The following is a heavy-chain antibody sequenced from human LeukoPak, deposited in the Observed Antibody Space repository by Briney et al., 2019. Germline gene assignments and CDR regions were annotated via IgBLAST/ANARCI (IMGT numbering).Heavy chain of an antibody. J-gene: IGHJ3*02. CDR1: GYTFTGYY. V-gene: IGHV1-2*02. CDR2: INPNSGGT. Sequence: GASVKVSCKASGYTFTGYYMHWVRQAPGQGLEWMGWINPNSGGTNYAQKFQGRVTMTRDTSISTAYMELSRLRSDDTAVYYCASWEGGYSYGHDAFDIWGQGTMVTVTS. D-gene: IGHD5-18*01. CDR3: ASWEGGYSYGHDAFDI.